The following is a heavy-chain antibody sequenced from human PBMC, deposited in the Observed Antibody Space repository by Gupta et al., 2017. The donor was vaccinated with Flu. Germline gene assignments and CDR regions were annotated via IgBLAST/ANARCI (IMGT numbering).Heavy chain of an antibody. V-gene: IGHV3-7*01. CDR1: GFTFRSYW. Sequence: EEQLVESGGGLVQPGGSLRLSCVVSGFTFRSYWMDWVRQAPGKGLEWVANIAADDSVKNYADSVKGRCTISRDDAKNSLYLQMNSLRVEDTAVYYCARNRGWQQFDYWGQGALVTVSS. CDR3: ARNRGWQQFDY. D-gene: IGHD5-24*01. CDR2: IAADDSVK. J-gene: IGHJ4*02.